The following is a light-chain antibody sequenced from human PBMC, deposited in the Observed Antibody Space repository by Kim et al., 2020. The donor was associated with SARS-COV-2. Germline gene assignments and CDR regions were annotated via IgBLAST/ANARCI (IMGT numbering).Light chain of an antibody. J-gene: IGLJ3*02. Sequence: ELTQPPSTSGAPGQRVTISCSGRSSNIGTYTVNWYQQLPRTAPKLLIYSNNKRPPGVPDRFSGSKSGTSASLAIRGLQSADEADYYCAAWDDSLNGWVFGGGTQLTVL. V-gene: IGLV1-44*01. CDR1: SSNIGTYT. CDR3: AAWDDSLNGWV. CDR2: SNN.